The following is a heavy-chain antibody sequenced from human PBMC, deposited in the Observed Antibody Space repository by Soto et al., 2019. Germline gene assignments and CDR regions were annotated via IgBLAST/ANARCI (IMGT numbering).Heavy chain of an antibody. V-gene: IGHV3-30*18. CDR1: GFTFSSYG. J-gene: IGHJ2*01. Sequence: QVQLVESGGGVVQPGRSLRLSCAAFGFTFSSYGMHWVRQAPGKGLEWVAVISYDGSNKYYADSVKGRFTISRDNSKNTLYLQMNSLRAEDTAVYYCAKPFSVRGVDNWYFDLWGRGTLVTVSS. D-gene: IGHD3-10*01. CDR2: ISYDGSNK. CDR3: AKPFSVRGVDNWYFDL.